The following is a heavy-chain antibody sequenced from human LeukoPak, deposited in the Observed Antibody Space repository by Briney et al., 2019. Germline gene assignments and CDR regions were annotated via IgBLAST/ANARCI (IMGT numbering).Heavy chain of an antibody. J-gene: IGHJ4*02. D-gene: IGHD3-3*01. Sequence: ASVKVSCKASGYTFTSYGISWVRPAPGQGLEWMGWISAYNGNTNYAQKLQGRVTMTTDTSTSTAYMELRSLRSDDTAVYYCARVGDLLRFLEWLSPVDYWGQGTLVTVSS. V-gene: IGHV1-18*01. CDR3: ARVGDLLRFLEWLSPVDY. CDR1: GYTFTSYG. CDR2: ISAYNGNT.